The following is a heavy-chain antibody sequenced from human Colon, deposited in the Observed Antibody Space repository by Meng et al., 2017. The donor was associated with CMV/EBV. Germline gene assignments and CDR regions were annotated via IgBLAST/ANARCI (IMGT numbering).Heavy chain of an antibody. J-gene: IGHJ5*02. CDR1: GGTSTGYP. CDR2: IIPIVGIP. Sequence: QDQPVQSGAEVRKPGSPVKVSCTNTGGTSTGYPINWVRQAPGQGLEWMGRIIPIVGIPVYAQKFLGRVTISADRSTNTAYMEMSRLRSDDTAVYYCAGDRGSWGQGTRVT. CDR3: AGDRGS. D-gene: IGHD3-10*01. V-gene: IGHV1-69*04.